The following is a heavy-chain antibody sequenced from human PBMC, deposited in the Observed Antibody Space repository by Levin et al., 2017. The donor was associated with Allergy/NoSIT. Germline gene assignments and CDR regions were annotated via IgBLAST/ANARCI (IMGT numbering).Heavy chain of an antibody. CDR1: GFTFSSYG. J-gene: IGHJ4*02. CDR3: ARGVFRELLSYFDY. CDR2: IWYDGSNK. Sequence: PGGSLRLSCAASGFTFSSYGMHWVRQAPGKGLEWVAVIWYDGSNKYYADSVKGRFTISRDNSKNTLYLQMNSLRAEDTAVYYCARGVFRELLSYFDYWGQGTLVTVSS. V-gene: IGHV3-33*01. D-gene: IGHD3-10*01.